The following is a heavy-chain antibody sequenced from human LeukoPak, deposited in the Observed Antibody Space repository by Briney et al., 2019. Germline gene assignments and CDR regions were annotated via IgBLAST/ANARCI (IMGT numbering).Heavy chain of an antibody. D-gene: IGHD1-26*01. CDR2: IRSKAYGGTT. J-gene: IGHJ4*02. Sequence: NPGRSLRLSCTASGFTFGDYAMSWFRQAPGKGLEWVGFIRSKAYGGTTEYAASVKGRFTISRDDSKSIAYLQMNSLKTEDTAVYYCTRDRIVGATTLWSGYWGQGTLVTVSS. CDR3: TRDRIVGATTLWSGY. V-gene: IGHV3-49*05. CDR1: GFTFGDYA.